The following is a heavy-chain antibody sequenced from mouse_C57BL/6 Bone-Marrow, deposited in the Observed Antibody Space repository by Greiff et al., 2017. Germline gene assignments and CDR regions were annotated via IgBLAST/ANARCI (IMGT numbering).Heavy chain of an antibody. D-gene: IGHD4-1*01. V-gene: IGHV1-50*01. CDR1: GYTFTSYW. CDR2: VDPSDSYT. Sequence: QVQLQQPGAELVKPGASVKLSCKASGYTFTSYWMQWVKQRPGQGLGWIGEVDPSDSYTNYNQQFKGKATLTVHTSSSTAYMQLSSLTSEDSAVYYCAREELVDYWGQGTTLTVSS. J-gene: IGHJ2*01. CDR3: AREELVDY.